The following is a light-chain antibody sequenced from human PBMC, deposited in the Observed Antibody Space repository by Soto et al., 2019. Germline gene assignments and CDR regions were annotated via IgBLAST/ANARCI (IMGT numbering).Light chain of an antibody. CDR1: QSVSSK. Sequence: EIVLTQSPATLSLSPGERATLSCRASQSVSSKLAWYQQKPGQAPRLLIYDASNRATGIPARFSGSGSGTDFTLTIGSLEPEDIGVYYCQQRSNWPLTFGGGTKVEIK. J-gene: IGKJ4*01. CDR2: DAS. CDR3: QQRSNWPLT. V-gene: IGKV3-11*01.